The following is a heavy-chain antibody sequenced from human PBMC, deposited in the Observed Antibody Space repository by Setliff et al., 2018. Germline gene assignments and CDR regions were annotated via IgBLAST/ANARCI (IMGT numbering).Heavy chain of an antibody. CDR3: ATTYSYDSRVVFDV. V-gene: IGHV3-73*01. J-gene: IGHJ3*01. D-gene: IGHD3-22*01. Sequence: GGSLRLSCAASGFTFSGSAMHWVHQASGKGLEWVGRIRSRPDNYATAYAASVKGRFTISRDDSKNTAYLQMNSLKTEDTAVYYCATTYSYDSRVVFDVWGQGTMVTVSS. CDR2: IRSRPDNYAT. CDR1: GFTFSGSA.